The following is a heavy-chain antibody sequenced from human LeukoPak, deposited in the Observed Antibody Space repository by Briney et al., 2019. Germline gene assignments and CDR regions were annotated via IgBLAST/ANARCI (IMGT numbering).Heavy chain of an antibody. D-gene: IGHD4-17*01. CDR2: IYYSGST. CDR3: ARLDYGDNWFDP. V-gene: IGHV4-59*08. Sequence: SETLSLTCTVSGGSISSYYWSWIRQPPGKGLEWIGYIYYSGSTNYNPSLKSRVTISVDTSKNQFSLKLSSVTAADTAVYYCARLDYGDNWFDPWGQGTLVTVSS. J-gene: IGHJ5*02. CDR1: GGSISSYY.